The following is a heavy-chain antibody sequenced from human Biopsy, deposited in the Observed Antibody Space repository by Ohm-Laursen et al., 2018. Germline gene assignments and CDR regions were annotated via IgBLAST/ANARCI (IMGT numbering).Heavy chain of an antibody. CDR1: GYTFTTYY. CDR3: ALASFDY. J-gene: IGHJ4*02. Sequence: GASVKASRTASGYTFTTYYIHSVRQAPGQGLEWMGIINPGGNSTAYTQNFQGRVTMTWDTSTTTVYMELSSLRSEDTAVYYCALASFDYWGQGTLVTVPS. CDR2: INPGGNST. V-gene: IGHV1-46*01.